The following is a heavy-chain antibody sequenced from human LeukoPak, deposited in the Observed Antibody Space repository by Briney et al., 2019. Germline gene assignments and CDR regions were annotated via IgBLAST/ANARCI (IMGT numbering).Heavy chain of an antibody. Sequence: GGSLRLSCAGSGFTFGDYSMSWVRETPGKGAEWGSVIRSKAYGGTTEYAASVNGRFTISRDDSKSIAYLQMNSLKTEETAVYYCTRDSVSVIVVEEGAFDYWGQGTLVTVSS. CDR2: IRSKAYGGTT. CDR1: GFTFGDYS. V-gene: IGHV3-49*04. J-gene: IGHJ4*02. D-gene: IGHD3-22*01. CDR3: TRDSVSVIVVEEGAFDY.